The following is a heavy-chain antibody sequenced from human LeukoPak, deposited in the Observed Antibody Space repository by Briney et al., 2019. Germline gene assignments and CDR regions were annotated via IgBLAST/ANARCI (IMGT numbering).Heavy chain of an antibody. D-gene: IGHD6-19*01. CDR1: GFTFSSYA. Sequence: GGSLRLSCAASGFTFSSYAMHWVRQAPGKGLEWVAVISYDGSNKYYADSVKGRFTISRDNSKNTLYLQMNSLRAEDTAVYYCAIARGQWLADAFDIWGQGTMVTVSS. CDR2: ISYDGSNK. J-gene: IGHJ3*02. V-gene: IGHV3-30-3*01. CDR3: AIARGQWLADAFDI.